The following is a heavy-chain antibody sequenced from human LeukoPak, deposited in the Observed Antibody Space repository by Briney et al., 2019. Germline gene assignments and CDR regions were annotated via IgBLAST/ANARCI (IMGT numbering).Heavy chain of an antibody. D-gene: IGHD6-6*01. CDR2: IYYSGST. V-gene: IGHV4-59*11. CDR1: GGSISSHY. J-gene: IGHJ5*02. Sequence: SETLSLTYTVSGGSISSHYWSWIRQPPGKGLEWIGYIYYSGSTNYNPSLKSRVTISVDTSKNQFSLKLSSVTAADTAVYYCARGIAAHNWFDPWGQGTLVTVSS. CDR3: ARGIAAHNWFDP.